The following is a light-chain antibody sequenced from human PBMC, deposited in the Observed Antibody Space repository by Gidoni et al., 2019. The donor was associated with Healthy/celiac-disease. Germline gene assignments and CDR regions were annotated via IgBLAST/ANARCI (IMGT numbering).Light chain of an antibody. V-gene: IGKV2-28*01. CDR2: LGS. Sequence: DIVMTQSPLSLPVTPGEPASISCRSSQSLLHSNGYNYLDWYLQKPGQSPQLLIYLGSNRASGVPDRFSGSGSGTDFTLKISRVEAEDVGVYYCMQARLTFGGXTKVEIK. J-gene: IGKJ4*01. CDR1: QSLLHSNGYNY. CDR3: MQARLT.